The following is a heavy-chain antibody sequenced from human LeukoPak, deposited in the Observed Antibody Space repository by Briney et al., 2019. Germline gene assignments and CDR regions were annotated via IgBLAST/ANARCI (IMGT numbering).Heavy chain of an antibody. CDR1: GFTFSSYW. CDR3: ARYSGSYLAIDY. V-gene: IGHV3-74*01. D-gene: IGHD1-26*01. J-gene: IGHJ4*02. CDR2: IEGDGSST. Sequence: GGSLRLSCAASGFTFSSYWMHWVRQAPGKGLVWVSRIEGDGSSTSYADSVKGRFTVSRDNAENTLYLQMNSLRAEDTALYYCARYSGSYLAIDYWGQGTLVTVSS.